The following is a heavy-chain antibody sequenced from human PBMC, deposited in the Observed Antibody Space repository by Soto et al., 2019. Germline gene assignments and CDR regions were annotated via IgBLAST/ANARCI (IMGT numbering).Heavy chain of an antibody. Sequence: PETLSLTCAVHGASFSGYYWSWVRQSPGKGLEWIGEITHSGTTNYSLSLESRVTISVDTSKNHFFLSLRSVTAADTGVYYFARVSCSGGSCYLTSRYNYYVMDVWGQGTTVTVSS. D-gene: IGHD2-15*01. V-gene: IGHV4-34*01. CDR3: ARVSCSGGSCYLTSRYNYYVMDV. J-gene: IGHJ6*02. CDR2: ITHSGTT. CDR1: GASFSGYY.